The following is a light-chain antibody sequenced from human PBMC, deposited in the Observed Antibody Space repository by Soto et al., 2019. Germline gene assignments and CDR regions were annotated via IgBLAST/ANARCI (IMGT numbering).Light chain of an antibody. CDR1: SSDVGAYNS. Sequence: QSVLAQPASVSGSPGQSITLSCTGTSSDVGAYNSVSWYQQHPHKAPQVIIYKGTQRPSGVSNRFSGSTSGNAASLTISGLQADDEAAYFCCSSAPESTYVFGSGTKGTVL. V-gene: IGLV2-23*01. CDR2: KGT. J-gene: IGLJ1*01. CDR3: CSSAPESTYV.